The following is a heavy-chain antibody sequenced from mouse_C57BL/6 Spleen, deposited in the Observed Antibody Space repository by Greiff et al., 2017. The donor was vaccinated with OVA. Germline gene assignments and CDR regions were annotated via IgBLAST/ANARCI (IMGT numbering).Heavy chain of an antibody. D-gene: IGHD2-4*01. CDR3: ARADYDED. J-gene: IGHJ2*01. CDR1: GYTFTSYW. CDR2: IDPSDSYT. V-gene: IGHV1-59*01. Sequence: QVQLQQPGAELVRPGTSVKLSCKASGYTFTSYWMHWVKQRPGQGLEWIGVIDPSDSYTNYNQKFKGKATLTVDTSSSTAYMQLSSLTSEDSAVYYCARADYDEDWGQGTTLTVSS.